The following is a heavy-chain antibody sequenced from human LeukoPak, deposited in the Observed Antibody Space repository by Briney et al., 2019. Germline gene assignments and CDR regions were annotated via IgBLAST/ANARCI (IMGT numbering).Heavy chain of an antibody. D-gene: IGHD2-8*01. J-gene: IGHJ6*02. CDR2: ISGSSTNT. CDR3: ARDPYCTNGVCYIISYYYYYGMDV. Sequence: GGSLRLSCAASGFSFSSYAMSWVRQAPGKGLEWVSVISGSSTNTQYADSVKGRFTISRDNSKNTLYLQMNSLRAEDTAVYYCARDPYCTNGVCYIISYYYYYGMDVWGQGTTVTVSS. CDR1: GFSFSSYA. V-gene: IGHV3-23*01.